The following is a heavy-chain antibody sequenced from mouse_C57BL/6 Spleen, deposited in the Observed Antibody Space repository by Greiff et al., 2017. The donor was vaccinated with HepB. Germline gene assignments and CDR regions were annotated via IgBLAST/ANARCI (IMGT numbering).Heavy chain of an antibody. CDR1: GFNIKDNY. D-gene: IGHD3-3*01. CDR3: TSGTTWFAY. J-gene: IGHJ3*01. CDR2: IDPENGDT. Sequence: VQLQQSGAELVRPGASVKLSCPASGFNIKDNYMPWVKQRPEQGLEWIGWIDPENGDTEYASKFQGKATITADTSSNTAYLQLSSLTSEDTAVYYCTSGTTWFAYWGQGTLVTVSA. V-gene: IGHV14-4*01.